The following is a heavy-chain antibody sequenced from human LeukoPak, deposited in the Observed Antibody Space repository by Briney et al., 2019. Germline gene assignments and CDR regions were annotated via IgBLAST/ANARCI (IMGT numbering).Heavy chain of an antibody. V-gene: IGHV3-7*01. CDR1: GLTFSSSW. CDR3: ARAYDSSGYIFDY. D-gene: IGHD3-22*01. CDR2: INPEGSEK. Sequence: PGGSLGLSCAVSGLTFSSSWMDWVRQAPGKGLEWVASINPEGSEKYSADSVKGRFTISRDNAKNSLYLQMNSLRAEDTAVYYCARAYDSSGYIFDYWGQGTLVTVSS. J-gene: IGHJ4*02.